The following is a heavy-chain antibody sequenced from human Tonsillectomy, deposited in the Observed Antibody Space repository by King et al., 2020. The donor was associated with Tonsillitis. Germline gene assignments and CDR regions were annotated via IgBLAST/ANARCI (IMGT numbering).Heavy chain of an antibody. V-gene: IGHV1-46*01. J-gene: IGHJ4*02. CDR1: GYTFTSYY. CDR3: ARDGGYYGSGSYYY. D-gene: IGHD3-10*01. CDR2: INPSGDST. Sequence: VQLVESGAEVKKPGASVKVSCMAIGYTFTSYYVHWVRQAPGQGLEWMGIINPSGDSTTYAQKFQGRVTMTRDTSTSTVYMELSSLRSEDTAVYYCARDGGYYGSGSYYYWGQGTLVTVSS.